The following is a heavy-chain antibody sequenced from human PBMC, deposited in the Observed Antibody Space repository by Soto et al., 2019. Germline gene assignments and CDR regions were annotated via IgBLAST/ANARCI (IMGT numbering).Heavy chain of an antibody. CDR2: MYYSGSS. CDR1: GGSISSSSYY. CDR3: VGSYRGYTYGHTPFDY. J-gene: IGHJ4*02. Sequence: QLQLQESGPGLVKPSETLSLTCTVSGGSISSSSYYWGWIRQPPGKGLEWIGIMYYSGSSYYNPSLKSRGTVSVDSSKTQFSLKLTSVTAADTAVYYCVGSYRGYTYGHTPFDYWGQGTLVTVSS. V-gene: IGHV4-39*01. D-gene: IGHD5-18*01.